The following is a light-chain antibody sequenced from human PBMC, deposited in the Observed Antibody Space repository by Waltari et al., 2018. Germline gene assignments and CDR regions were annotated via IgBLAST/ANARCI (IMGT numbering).Light chain of an antibody. Sequence: QSALTQPASVSGSPGQSITISCTGTSSAVGGYTYVPWYQHHPGKAPKLMIYEVSNRPSGVSNRFSGSKSGNTASLTISGLQAEDEADYYCSSYTSSSTYVFGTGTKVTVL. CDR3: SSYTSSSTYV. CDR2: EVS. J-gene: IGLJ1*01. V-gene: IGLV2-14*01. CDR1: SSAVGGYTY.